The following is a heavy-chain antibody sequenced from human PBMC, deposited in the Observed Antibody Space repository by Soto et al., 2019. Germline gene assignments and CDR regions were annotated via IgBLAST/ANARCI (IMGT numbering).Heavy chain of an antibody. D-gene: IGHD2-15*01. V-gene: IGHV4-39*02. CDR3: AREGGGYCSGGSCQVDH. CDR2: IYYRGNT. CDR1: GGCISSSSYY. Sequence: QLQLQESGPGLVKPSETPSHTCTVTGGCISSSSYYWGWIRQPPGKGLEWIGSIYYRGNTYYNPSLKSRVTISVDTSKNQFSLKLSSVTAADTAVYYCAREGGGYCSGGSCQVDHWGQGTLVTVSS. J-gene: IGHJ4*02.